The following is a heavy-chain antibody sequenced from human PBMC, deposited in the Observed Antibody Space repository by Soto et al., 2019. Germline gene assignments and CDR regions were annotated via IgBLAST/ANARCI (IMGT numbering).Heavy chain of an antibody. J-gene: IGHJ4*02. CDR1: GGSISSGVFY. D-gene: IGHD3-22*01. CDR3: ARASYYYDSSGSLGRYYFDY. V-gene: IGHV4-31*03. Sequence: ALETLSPTLTLSGGSISSGVFYWSWVRQHPGEGPGWIGYIYYSGSTYYNPSLKSRVTISVDTSKNQFSLKLSSVTAADTAVYYCARASYYYDSSGSLGRYYFDYWGQGTLVTVSS. CDR2: IYYSGST.